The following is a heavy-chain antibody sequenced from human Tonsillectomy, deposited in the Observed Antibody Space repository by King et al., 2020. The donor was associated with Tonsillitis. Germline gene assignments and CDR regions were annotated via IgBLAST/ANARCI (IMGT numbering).Heavy chain of an antibody. V-gene: IGHV3-30*02. CDR2: IRFDGSNE. Sequence: VQLVESGGGVVQPGGSLKLSCAASGFIFGAYGMHWVRQAPDKGLEWVAFIRFDGSNEYHADSVKGRFTVSRDNSKNTLYLQMNSLRSEDTAVYYFAHDPGEIPSVDYSFDYWGQGTLVTVSS. CDR1: GFIFGAYG. D-gene: IGHD1-26*01. J-gene: IGHJ4*02. CDR3: AHDPGEIPSVDYSFDY.